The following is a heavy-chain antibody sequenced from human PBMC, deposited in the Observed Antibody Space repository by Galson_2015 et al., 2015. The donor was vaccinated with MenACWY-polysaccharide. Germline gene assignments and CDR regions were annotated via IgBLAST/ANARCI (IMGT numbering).Heavy chain of an antibody. V-gene: IGHV3-48*01. J-gene: IGHJ4*02. CDR2: IRGPSDII. CDR3: ARDSGRTGSLDY. D-gene: IGHD1-26*01. Sequence: SLRLSCAASGFTFSTYSMTWVRQAPGKGLEWVSYIRGPSDIIYYADSVRGRFTISRDNAKNSLYLQMNSLRGEDTAVYYCARDSGRTGSLDYWGRGTLVTVSS. CDR1: GFTFSTYS.